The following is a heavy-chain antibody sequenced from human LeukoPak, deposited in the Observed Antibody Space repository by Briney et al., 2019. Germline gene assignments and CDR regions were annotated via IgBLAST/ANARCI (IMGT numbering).Heavy chain of an antibody. CDR1: GYSFTSYG. V-gene: IGHV1-18*01. CDR3: ARDLHGIPAAGPFDY. J-gene: IGHJ4*02. D-gene: IGHD6-13*01. CDR2: ISGYNGNT. Sequence: ASVKVSCKASGYSFTSYGISWVRQAPGQGFEWMGWISGYNGNTNYAQKLQGRVTMTTDTSTSTVYMELRSLRSDDTAVYYCARDLHGIPAAGPFDYWGQGTLVTVSS.